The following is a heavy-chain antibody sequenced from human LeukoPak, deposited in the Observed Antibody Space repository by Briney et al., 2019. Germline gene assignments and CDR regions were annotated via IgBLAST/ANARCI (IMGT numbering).Heavy chain of an antibody. CDR2: IAYDGSNK. CDR3: AVAATGQGGIDY. CDR1: GFTFSSYG. J-gene: IGHJ4*02. V-gene: IGHV3-30*03. D-gene: IGHD1-26*01. Sequence: PGGSLRLSCAASGFTFSSYGMHWVRQAPGKGLEWVAVIAYDGSNKYYADSVKGRFTISRDNSKNTLYLQMNSLRAEDTAVYYCAVAATGQGGIDYWGQGTLVTVSS.